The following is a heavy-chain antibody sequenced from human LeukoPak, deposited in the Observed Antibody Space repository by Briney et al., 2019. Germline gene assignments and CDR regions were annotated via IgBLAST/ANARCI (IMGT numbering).Heavy chain of an antibody. CDR1: GGSISSYY. D-gene: IGHD4-17*01. CDR2: IYDSGST. J-gene: IGHJ4*02. CDR3: ARRGDYGDYVGY. V-gene: IGHV4-59*01. Sequence: SETLSLTCTVSGGSISSYYWSWIRPPPGKGLGWIGYIYDSGSTNYTPSLKSRVTISVDTSKNQFSLKLSSVTAEDTAVYYCARRGDYGDYVGYWGQGTLVTVSS.